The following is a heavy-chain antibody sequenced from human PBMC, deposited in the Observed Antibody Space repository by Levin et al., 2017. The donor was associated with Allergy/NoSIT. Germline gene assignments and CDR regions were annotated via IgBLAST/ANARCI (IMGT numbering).Heavy chain of an antibody. CDR3: AKGFDE. J-gene: IGHJ4*02. V-gene: IGHV3-48*03. Sequence: GESLKISCVTSGFTFSNYEMNWVRQAPGKGLEWVSYISSRDNTKYYADSVKGRFTISRDNAKNSLYLQMNSLRAEDRAVYYCAKGFDEWGQGSLVTVSS. CDR2: ISSRDNTK. CDR1: GFTFSNYE.